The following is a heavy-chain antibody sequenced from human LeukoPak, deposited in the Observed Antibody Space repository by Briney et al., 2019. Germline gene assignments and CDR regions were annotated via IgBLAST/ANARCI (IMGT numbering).Heavy chain of an antibody. CDR3: ARDLWYCSSTSCGNWFDP. CDR2: ISAYNGNT. V-gene: IGHV1-18*01. Sequence: ASVKVSCKASGYTFTSYGISWVRQAPGQELEWMGWISAYNGNTNYAQKLQGRVTMTTDTSTSTAYMELRSLRSDDTAVYYCARDLWYCSSTSCGNWFDPWGQGTLVTVSS. CDR1: GYTFTSYG. D-gene: IGHD2-2*01. J-gene: IGHJ5*02.